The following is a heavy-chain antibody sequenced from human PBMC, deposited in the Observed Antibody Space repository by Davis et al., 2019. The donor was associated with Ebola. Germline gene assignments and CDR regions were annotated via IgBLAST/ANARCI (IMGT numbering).Heavy chain of an antibody. CDR1: GGSISGRVW. Sequence: GSLRLSCAVSGGSISGRVWWTWVRQFPGKGLEWIGETSQSGNTNYNPSLKSRVTISVDKSKNQFSLKLNSVTAADTAVYYCARDFPQLISGWLSDAFDIWGQGTVVIVSS. CDR2: TSQSGNT. CDR3: ARDFPQLISGWLSDAFDI. J-gene: IGHJ3*02. V-gene: IGHV4-4*02. D-gene: IGHD6-19*01.